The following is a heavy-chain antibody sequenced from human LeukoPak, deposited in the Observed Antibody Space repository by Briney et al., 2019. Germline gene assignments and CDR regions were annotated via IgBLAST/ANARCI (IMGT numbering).Heavy chain of an antibody. V-gene: IGHV3-23*01. CDR1: GFTFTTYG. Sequence: PGGSLRLSCLASGFTFTTYGMNWVRQAPGKGLAWVSGIGGSGTRTYYADSVKGRFTISRDNSKNTLYLQMNSLRDEDTAVYYCAKDSHWILFDDWGQGTLVTVSS. J-gene: IGHJ4*02. CDR3: AKDSHWILFDD. CDR2: IGGSGTRT. D-gene: IGHD2-2*03.